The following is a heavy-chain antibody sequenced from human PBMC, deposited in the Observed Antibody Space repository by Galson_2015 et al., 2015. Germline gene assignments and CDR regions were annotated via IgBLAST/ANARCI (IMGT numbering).Heavy chain of an antibody. CDR2: IDAGGKT. CDR3: ARDGGGRLDY. CDR1: GFTVSSNS. V-gene: IGHV3-53*01. J-gene: IGHJ4*02. Sequence: SLRLSCAGSGFTVSSNSMTWVRQAPGKGLEWVSLIDAGGKTYYAESVKGRFTISRDNSKNTLLLQMNSLRAEDTAIYYCARDGGGRLDYWGQGTLVTVSS. D-gene: IGHD3-16*01.